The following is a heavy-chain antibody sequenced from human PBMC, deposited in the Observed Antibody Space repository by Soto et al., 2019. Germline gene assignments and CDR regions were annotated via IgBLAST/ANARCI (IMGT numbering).Heavy chain of an antibody. CDR2: INPNSGGT. D-gene: IGHD3-22*01. CDR3: ARGDYDSSGYYVYRHWFDP. CDR1: GYTFTGYY. J-gene: IGHJ5*02. Sequence: ASVKVSCKASGYTFTGYYMHWVRQAPGQGLEWMGWINPNSGGTNYAQKFQGRVTMTRDTSISTACMELSRLRSDDTAVYYCARGDYDSSGYYVYRHWFDPWGQGTLVTVS. V-gene: IGHV1-2*02.